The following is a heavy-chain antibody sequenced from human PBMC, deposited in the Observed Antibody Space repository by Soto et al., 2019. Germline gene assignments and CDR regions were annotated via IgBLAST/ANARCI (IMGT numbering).Heavy chain of an antibody. Sequence: QVHLVQSGAEVRKPGASVKVSCKASGYTFSSYAMHWVRQAPGQWLEWMAWINAGYGNTKSSQKFQNRVTISRDTSASTAYMELTSLRSEDTAVYYCARDTGDGTFDFWGQGTLVTVSS. CDR3: ARDTGDGTFDF. D-gene: IGHD7-27*01. CDR1: GYTFSSYA. CDR2: INAGYGNT. J-gene: IGHJ4*02. V-gene: IGHV1-3*01.